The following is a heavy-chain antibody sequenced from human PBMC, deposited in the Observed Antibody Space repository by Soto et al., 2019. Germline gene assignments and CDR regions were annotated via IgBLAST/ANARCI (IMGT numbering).Heavy chain of an antibody. CDR2: ISGSGGST. D-gene: IGHD6-13*01. CDR1: GFTFSSYA. CDR3: AKDRAAAGAGEYFQH. Sequence: GGSLRLSCAASGFTFSSYAKSWVRQAPGKGLEWVSAISGSGGSTYYADSVKGRFTISRDNSKNTLYLQMNSLRAEDTAVYYCAKDRAAAGAGEYFQHWGQGTLVTVSS. J-gene: IGHJ1*01. V-gene: IGHV3-23*01.